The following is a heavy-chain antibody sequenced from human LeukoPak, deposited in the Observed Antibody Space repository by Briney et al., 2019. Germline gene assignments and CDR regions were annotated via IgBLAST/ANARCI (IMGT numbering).Heavy chain of an antibody. J-gene: IGHJ4*02. Sequence: GGSLRLSCAASGFTFSSDSMNWVRQAPGKGLEWVSSISSSSSYIYYADSVKGRFTISRDNAKNSLYLQMNSLRAEDTAVYYCARDRVINSGSYLGYWGQGTLVTVSS. CDR1: GFTFSSDS. CDR3: ARDRVINSGSYLGY. D-gene: IGHD1-26*01. V-gene: IGHV3-21*01. CDR2: ISSSSSYI.